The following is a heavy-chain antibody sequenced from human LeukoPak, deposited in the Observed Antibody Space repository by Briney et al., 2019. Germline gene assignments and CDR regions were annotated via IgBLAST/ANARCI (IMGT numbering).Heavy chain of an antibody. CDR1: GFTFSSHG. V-gene: IGHV3-23*01. J-gene: IGHJ4*02. D-gene: IGHD1-14*01. CDR2: ITGSGGST. Sequence: GGSLRLSCAASGFTFSSHGMTWVRHAPGKGLEWGSSITGSGGSTFYAASVKGRFTISRDNSKNTLYLQMNSLRAEDTAVYYCAKLGISDGIDYWGQGTLVTVSS. CDR3: AKLGISDGIDY.